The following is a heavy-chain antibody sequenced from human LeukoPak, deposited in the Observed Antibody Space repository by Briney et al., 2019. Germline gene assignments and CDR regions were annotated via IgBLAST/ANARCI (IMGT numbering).Heavy chain of an antibody. J-gene: IGHJ3*02. Sequence: MPSETLSLTCTVSGGSISSYYWSWIRQPPGKGLEWIGYIYYSGSTNYNPSLKSRVTISVDTSKNQFSLKLSSVTAADTAVYYCAREWGDAFDIWGQGTMVTVSS. D-gene: IGHD3-16*01. CDR2: IYYSGST. CDR1: GGSISSYY. CDR3: AREWGDAFDI. V-gene: IGHV4-59*01.